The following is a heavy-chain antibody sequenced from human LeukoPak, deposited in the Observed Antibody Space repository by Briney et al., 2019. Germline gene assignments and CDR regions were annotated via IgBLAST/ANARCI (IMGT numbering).Heavy chain of an antibody. CDR3: ARSPDILTGEKFDY. CDR1: GYTFTSYG. D-gene: IGHD3-9*01. J-gene: IGHJ4*02. V-gene: IGHV1-2*02. Sequence: ASVKVSCKASGYTFTSYGISWVRRAPGQGLEWMGWINPNSGGTNYAQKFQDRVTMTRDTSISTVYMELSRLRSDDTAVYYCARSPDILTGEKFDYWGQGTLVTVSS. CDR2: INPNSGGT.